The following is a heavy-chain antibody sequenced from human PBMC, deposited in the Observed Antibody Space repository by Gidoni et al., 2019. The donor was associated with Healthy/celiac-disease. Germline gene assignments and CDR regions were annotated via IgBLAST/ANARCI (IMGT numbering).Heavy chain of an antibody. CDR2: IYYSGST. CDR3: ARGEPVGAVAADY. Sequence: QVQLQESGPGLVKPSETLSLTCTVSGGSISSYYWSWIRQPPGKGLEWIGYIYYSGSTNYNPSLKSRVTISVDTSKNQFSLKLSSVTAADTAVYYCARGEPVGAVAADYWGQGTLVTVSS. V-gene: IGHV4-59*01. CDR1: GGSISSYY. D-gene: IGHD6-19*01. J-gene: IGHJ4*02.